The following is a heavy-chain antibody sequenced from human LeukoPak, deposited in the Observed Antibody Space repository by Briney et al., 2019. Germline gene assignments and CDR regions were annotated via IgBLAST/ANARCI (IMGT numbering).Heavy chain of an antibody. Sequence: SETLSLTCTVSGVSITSGDYYWNWIRQPPGKGLEWIGYIYASGSTYYNPSLKSRITISLDTSKSQFSLPLSSVTAADTAGYRCAGCNWKYYIDFWGQGTMVTVSS. D-gene: IGHD1-1*01. CDR3: AGCNWKYYIDF. V-gene: IGHV4-30-4*02. CDR1: GVSITSGDYY. J-gene: IGHJ4*02. CDR2: IYASGST.